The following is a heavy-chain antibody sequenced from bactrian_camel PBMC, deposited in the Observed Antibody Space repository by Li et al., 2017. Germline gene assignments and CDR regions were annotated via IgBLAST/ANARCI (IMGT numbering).Heavy chain of an antibody. J-gene: IGHJ4*01. CDR3: AAGANTLWHVPTALSDWRRLTY. D-gene: IGHD8*01. CDR2: IYSGALLTV. V-gene: IGHV3S28*01. CDR1: EYTISRAC. Sequence: LVASGGGLVQPGGSLRVACAASEYTISRACMGWFRQGPGKEREGVATIYSGALLTVHKTYADSVKGRFTISQDNAKNTVYLQMNSLRPEDTAMYYCAAGANTLWHVPTALSDWRRLTYWGQGTQVTVS.